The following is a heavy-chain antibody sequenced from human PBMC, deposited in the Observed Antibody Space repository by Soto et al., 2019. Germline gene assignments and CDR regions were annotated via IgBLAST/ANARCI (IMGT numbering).Heavy chain of an antibody. CDR1: GFTFSSYS. V-gene: IGHV3-48*02. CDR2: ISGSGNTM. CDR3: ARDPKSGNQKLYFDY. Sequence: EVQLVESGGGLVQPGGSLRLSCSASGFTFSSYSMNWVRQAPGKELEGLSYISGSGNTMYYADSVKGRFTIARDNAQKSLYLQLNHLRDDDTAMYYCARDPKSGNQKLYFDYWGQGTLVTVSS. D-gene: IGHD4-4*01. J-gene: IGHJ4*02.